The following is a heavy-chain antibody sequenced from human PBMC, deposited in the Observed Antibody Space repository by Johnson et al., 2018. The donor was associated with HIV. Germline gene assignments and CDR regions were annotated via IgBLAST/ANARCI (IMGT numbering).Heavy chain of an antibody. J-gene: IGHJ3*02. Sequence: VQLVESGGGVVQPGGSLRLSCAASGFTFSSYGMHWVRQAPGKGLEWVGRIKSKTDGGTTDYAAPVKGRFTISRDDSKNTLYLQMNSLKTEDTAVYYCTTKSLGAFDIWGQGTMVTVSS. CDR3: TTKSLGAFDI. D-gene: IGHD3-16*01. CDR1: GFTFSSYG. V-gene: IGHV3-15*01. CDR2: IKSKTDGGTT.